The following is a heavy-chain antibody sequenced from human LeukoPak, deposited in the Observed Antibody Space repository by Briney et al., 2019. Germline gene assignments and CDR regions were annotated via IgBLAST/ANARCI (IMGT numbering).Heavy chain of an antibody. Sequence: KPGGSLRLSCAASGFTFSDYYMSWSRQAPGKGLEWLSYISPSTTHTSYADSVKGRFTISRDNAKNLLSLQMNSLRAEDTAVYYCARGGHGAADQWGQGTLVTVSS. J-gene: IGHJ5*02. CDR3: ARGGHGAADQ. CDR2: ISPSTTHT. CDR1: GFTFSDYY. D-gene: IGHD1-26*01. V-gene: IGHV3-11*05.